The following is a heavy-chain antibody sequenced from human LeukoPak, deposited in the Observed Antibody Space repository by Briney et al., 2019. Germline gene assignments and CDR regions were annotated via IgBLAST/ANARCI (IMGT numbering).Heavy chain of an antibody. V-gene: IGHV1-46*01. D-gene: IGHD4-17*01. CDR2: INPSGGST. CDR3: AKVESVHDYGDYGVDY. Sequence: APVKVPCKASGYTFTSYYMHWVRQAPGQGLEWMGIINPSGGSTSYAQKFQGRVTMTRDTSTSTVYMELSSLRSEDTAVYYCAKVESVHDYGDYGVDYWGQGTLVTVSS. J-gene: IGHJ4*02. CDR1: GYTFTSYY.